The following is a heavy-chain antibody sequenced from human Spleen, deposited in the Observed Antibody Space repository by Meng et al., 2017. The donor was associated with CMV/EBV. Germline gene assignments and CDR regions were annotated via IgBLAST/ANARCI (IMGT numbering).Heavy chain of an antibody. D-gene: IGHD2-2*01. CDR2: INNDGSST. J-gene: IGHJ6*02. CDR1: GFTFSSYS. V-gene: IGHV3-74*01. Sequence: GESLKISCAASGFTFSSYSMNWVRQVPGKGLVWVARINNDGSSTSYAESVKGRFTISRDNAKSTLHLQMNSLRAEDTAVYYCTRDDDCSSTSCSYDYYYGMDVWGQGTTVTVSS. CDR3: TRDDDCSSTSCSYDYYYGMDV.